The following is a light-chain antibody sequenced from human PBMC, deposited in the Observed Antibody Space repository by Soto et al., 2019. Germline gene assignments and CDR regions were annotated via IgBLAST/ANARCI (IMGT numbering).Light chain of an antibody. J-gene: IGKJ1*01. Sequence: EIVLTQSPGTLSLSPGERATLSCRASQSVSRYLAWYQQKPGQAPRLLIYDASTRATGISARFSGSGSGTDFTLTIISLEPEDFAMYYCQQRSNWPVTFGQGTKV. CDR1: QSVSRY. CDR2: DAS. V-gene: IGKV3-11*01. CDR3: QQRSNWPVT.